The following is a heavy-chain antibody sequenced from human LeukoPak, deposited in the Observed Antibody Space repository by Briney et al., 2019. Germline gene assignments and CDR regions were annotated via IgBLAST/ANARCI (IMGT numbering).Heavy chain of an antibody. J-gene: IGHJ5*02. Sequence: GGSLSLSCAASGCTFSSYALSWVRQPPGQGMERVSVICVCCGGRSYADSVKGRFTISRDNSKNTLYLQMNSLRAEDTDVYYCAKESHRWVITILVLRRGDNWFDPWGQGTLVTVSS. D-gene: IGHD3-3*01. V-gene: IGHV3-23*01. CDR2: ICVCCGGR. CDR1: GCTFSSYA. CDR3: AKESHRWVITILVLRRGDNWFDP.